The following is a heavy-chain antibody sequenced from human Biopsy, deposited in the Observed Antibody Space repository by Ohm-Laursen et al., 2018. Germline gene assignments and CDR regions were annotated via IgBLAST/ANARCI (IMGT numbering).Heavy chain of an antibody. CDR1: GGDINNYY. CDR2: IYPGGST. CDR3: AGVVLGPTNDAFDL. V-gene: IGHV4-4*07. D-gene: IGHD3-22*01. Sequence: SQTLSLTCDVSGGDINNYYWSWIRQPAGKGLEWIGRIYPGGSTNYNPSLKSRVTMSVDTSKKRLSLRLRSVTAADTAMYYCAGVVLGPTNDAFDLWGQGTMVVVSS. J-gene: IGHJ3*01.